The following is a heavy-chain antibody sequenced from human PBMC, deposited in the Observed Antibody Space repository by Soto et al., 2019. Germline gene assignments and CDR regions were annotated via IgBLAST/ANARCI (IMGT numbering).Heavy chain of an antibody. D-gene: IGHD3-22*01. J-gene: IGHJ4*02. CDR1: GLIFSSYG. V-gene: IGHV3-30*18. Sequence: QGQLVESGGGVVQPGRSLRLSCAASGLIFSSYGMHWVRQAPGKGLEWLAVISYDGTNKNYADSVKSRFTTSRDNSKNTLYLHMNGLRPDDPAVYYCAKDSYYHDSSGYYVFDYWGQGTLVTVSS. CDR2: ISYDGTNK. CDR3: AKDSYYHDSSGYYVFDY.